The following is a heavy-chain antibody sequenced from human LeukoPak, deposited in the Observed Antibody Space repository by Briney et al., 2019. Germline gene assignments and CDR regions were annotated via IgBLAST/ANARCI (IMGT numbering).Heavy chain of an antibody. V-gene: IGHV3-11*04. CDR2: IDNSGSNI. CDR1: GFTFSDYY. J-gene: IGHJ4*02. D-gene: IGHD3-16*01. CDR3: ARDKLQGRVPTFWY. Sequence: PGGSLRLSCAASGFTFSDYYMSWIRQAPGKGLEWVSYIDNSGSNIYYADSVKGRFTISRDNAKNSLYLQMNSLRAEDTAVYYCARDKLQGRVPTFWYWGQGTLVTVSS.